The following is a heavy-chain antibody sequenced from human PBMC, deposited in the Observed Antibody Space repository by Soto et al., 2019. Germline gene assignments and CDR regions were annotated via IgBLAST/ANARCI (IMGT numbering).Heavy chain of an antibody. V-gene: IGHV3-23*01. CDR1: VFTFTSYA. D-gene: IGHD4-17*01. CDR3: ARGSAYSDYDLEY. CDR2: ISGTGGST. Sequence: LRLSCAASVFTFTSYAMTLVRQAPGKGLEWVSGISGTGGSTYYADSVKGRFTISRDKSKNTLYLHVNSLRAEDTAVYYCARGSAYSDYDLEYWGQGTLVTVSS. J-gene: IGHJ4*02.